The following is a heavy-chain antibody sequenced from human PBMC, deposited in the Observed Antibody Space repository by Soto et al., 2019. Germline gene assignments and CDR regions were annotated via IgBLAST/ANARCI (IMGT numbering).Heavy chain of an antibody. V-gene: IGHV1-18*01. CDR3: AREMARGFFYYGMDV. Sequence: GASVKVSCKASGYTFTSYGISWVRQAPGQGLEWMGWISAYNGNTNYAQKLQGRVTMTTDTSTSTAYMELRSLRSDDTAVYYCAREMARGFFYYGMDVWGQGNTVTVSS. CDR1: GYTFTSYG. D-gene: IGHD5-12*01. J-gene: IGHJ6*02. CDR2: ISAYNGNT.